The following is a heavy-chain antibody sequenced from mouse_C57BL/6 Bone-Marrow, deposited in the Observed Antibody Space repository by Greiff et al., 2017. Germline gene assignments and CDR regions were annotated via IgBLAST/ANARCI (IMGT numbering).Heavy chain of an antibody. CDR2: INPYNGGT. CDR3: ARGDYSLDY. J-gene: IGHJ2*01. D-gene: IGHD2-12*01. V-gene: IGHV1-19*01. CDR1: GYTFTDYY. Sequence: EVKLMESGPVLVKPGASVKMSCKASGYTFTDYYMNWVKQSHGKSLEWIGVINPYNGGTSSNQKFKGKATLTVDKSSSTAYMELNSLTSEDSAVYYCARGDYSLDYWGQGTTLTVSS.